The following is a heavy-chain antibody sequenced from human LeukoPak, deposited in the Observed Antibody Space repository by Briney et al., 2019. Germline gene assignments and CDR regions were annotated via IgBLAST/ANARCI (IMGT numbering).Heavy chain of an antibody. V-gene: IGHV3-21*01. J-gene: IGHJ4*02. CDR3: ARGRYSGTTYYFDY. CDR2: ISSSSSYI. Sequence: GGSLRLSCAASGFTFSSYSMNWVRQAPGKGLEWVSSISSSSSYIYYADSVKGRFTISRDNAKNSLYLQMNSLRAEDTAVYYCARGRYSGTTYYFDYWGQGTLVTVSS. CDR1: GFTFSSYS. D-gene: IGHD5-12*01.